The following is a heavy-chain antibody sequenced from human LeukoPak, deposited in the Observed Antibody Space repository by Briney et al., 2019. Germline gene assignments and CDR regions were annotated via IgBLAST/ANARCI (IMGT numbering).Heavy chain of an antibody. Sequence: SEILSLTCTLAGGSISNSGYYWGWIRQSPGKGLEWIGTIHHNGSTYYNPSLKSRVTVSIDTSKNQFSLKLSSVTAADTAMYYCVRAVIRASNGGSHYYYMDVWGKGTTVIVSS. CDR3: VRAVIRASNGGSHYYYMDV. CDR2: IHHNGST. J-gene: IGHJ6*03. D-gene: IGHD5-18*01. CDR1: GGSISNSGYY. V-gene: IGHV4-39*07.